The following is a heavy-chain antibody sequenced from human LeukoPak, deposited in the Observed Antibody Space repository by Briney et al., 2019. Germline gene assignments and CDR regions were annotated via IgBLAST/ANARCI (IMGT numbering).Heavy chain of an antibody. V-gene: IGHV3-53*01. CDR1: GFTVSSNY. CDR3: ASYGSGESYGMDV. Sequence: GGSLRLSCAASGFTVSSNYMSWVRQAPGKGLEWVSVIYSGGSTYYADSVKGRFTISRDNSKNTLYLQMNSLRAEDTAVYYCASYGSGESYGMDVWGRGTTVTVSS. D-gene: IGHD3-10*01. CDR2: IYSGGST. J-gene: IGHJ6*02.